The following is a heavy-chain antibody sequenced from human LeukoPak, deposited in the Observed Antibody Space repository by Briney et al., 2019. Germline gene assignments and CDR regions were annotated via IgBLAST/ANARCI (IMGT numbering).Heavy chain of an antibody. CDR1: GVSISSYY. CDR2: IHTSGST. CDR3: ARGDHIYGDRPNYFDY. V-gene: IGHV4-4*07. J-gene: IGHJ4*02. Sequence: SETLSLTCTVSGVSISSYYWSWLRQPAGKGLEWIGRIHTSGSTNYNPSLKSRVTMSVDTSKNQFSLKLSSVTAADTAVYYCARGDHIYGDRPNYFDYWGQGILVTVSS. D-gene: IGHD4-17*01.